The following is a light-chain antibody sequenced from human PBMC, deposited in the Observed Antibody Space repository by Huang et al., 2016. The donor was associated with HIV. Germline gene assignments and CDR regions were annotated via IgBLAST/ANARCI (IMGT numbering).Light chain of an antibody. Sequence: DIVMTQSPDSLAVSLGEAVTLTCRSSQSVLSSATNKNYLAWFQQKSGQSPKLLLFWASTREAGGPDRFSASGSGTHFTLTINNVKTEDVAIYYCQQYYTSPQTFGPGTRLEI. CDR3: QQYYTSPQT. J-gene: IGKJ1*01. CDR2: WAS. V-gene: IGKV4-1*01. CDR1: QSVLSSATNKNY.